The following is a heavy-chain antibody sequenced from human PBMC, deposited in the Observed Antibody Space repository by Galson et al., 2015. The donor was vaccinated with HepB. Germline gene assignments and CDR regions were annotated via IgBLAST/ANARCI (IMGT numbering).Heavy chain of an antibody. V-gene: IGHV3-53*01. CDR2: IYSGGST. CDR3: ARGDYGEHLDY. CDR1: GFTVSSNY. D-gene: IGHD4-17*01. Sequence: SLRLSCAASGFTVSSNYMSWVRQAPGKGLEWVSVIYSGGSTYYADSVKGRFTISRDNSKNTLYLQMNSLRAEDTAVYYCARGDYGEHLDYWGQGTLVTVSS. J-gene: IGHJ4*02.